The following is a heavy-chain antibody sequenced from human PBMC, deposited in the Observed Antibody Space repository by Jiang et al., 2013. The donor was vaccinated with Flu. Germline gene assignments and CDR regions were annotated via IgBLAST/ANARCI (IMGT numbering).Heavy chain of an antibody. V-gene: IGHV3-30*01. J-gene: IGHJ4*02. CDR3: ASHNWNEPEDY. CDR2: ISYDGSNK. Sequence: ISYDGSNKYYADSVKGRFTISRDNSKNTLYLQMNSLRAEDTAVYYCASHNWNEPEDYWGQGTLVTVSS. D-gene: IGHD1-20*01.